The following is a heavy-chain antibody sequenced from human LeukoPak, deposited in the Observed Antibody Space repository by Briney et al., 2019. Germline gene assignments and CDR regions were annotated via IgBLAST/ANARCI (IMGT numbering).Heavy chain of an antibody. D-gene: IGHD3-3*01. V-gene: IGHV3-33*01. Sequence: PGGSLRLSCAASGFTFSSYGMHWVRQAPGKGLEWVAVIWYDGSNKYYADSVKGRFTISRDNSKNTLYLQMNSLRAEDTAVYYCATSTYYDFWSGYYTNYYYYYGMDVWGQGTTVTVSS. J-gene: IGHJ6*02. CDR1: GFTFSSYG. CDR3: ATSTYYDFWSGYYTNYYYYYGMDV. CDR2: IWYDGSNK.